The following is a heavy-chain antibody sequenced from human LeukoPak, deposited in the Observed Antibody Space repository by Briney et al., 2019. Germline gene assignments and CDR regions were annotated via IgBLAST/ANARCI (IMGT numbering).Heavy chain of an antibody. CDR2: IYYSGST. D-gene: IGHD1-26*01. J-gene: IGHJ4*02. Sequence: SETLSLTCTVSGGSISSSRYYWGWIRQPPGKGLEWIGSIYYSGSTYYNPSLKSRVTISVDRSKNQFSLKLSSVTAADTAVYYCAREGIVGAGGFDYWGQGTLVTVSS. CDR3: AREGIVGAGGFDY. V-gene: IGHV4-39*07. CDR1: GGSISSSRYY.